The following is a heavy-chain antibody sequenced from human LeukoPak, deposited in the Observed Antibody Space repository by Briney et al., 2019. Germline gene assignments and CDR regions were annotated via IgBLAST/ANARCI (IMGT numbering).Heavy chain of an antibody. Sequence: PSETLSLTCTVSGDSFTCVTDYWAWIRQPPGKGLEWIGYIYYSGSTYYNPSLKSRVTISVDTSKNQFSLKLSSVTAADTAVYYCARGAYYYGSGSSDYYFDYWGQGTLVTVSS. V-gene: IGHV4-30-4*08. CDR3: ARGAYYYGSGSSDYYFDY. J-gene: IGHJ4*02. CDR1: GDSFTCVTDY. CDR2: IYYSGST. D-gene: IGHD3-10*01.